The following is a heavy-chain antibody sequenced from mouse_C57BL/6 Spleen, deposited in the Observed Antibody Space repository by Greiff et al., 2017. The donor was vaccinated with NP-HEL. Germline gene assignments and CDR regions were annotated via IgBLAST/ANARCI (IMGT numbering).Heavy chain of an antibody. Sequence: VKLVESGPELVKPGASVKISCKASGYSFTSYYIHWVKQRPGQGLEWIGWIYPGRGNTKYNEKFKGKATLTADTASSTAYMQLSSLTSEDSAVYYCARPNWDGWYFDVWGTGTTVTVSS. CDR2: IYPGRGNT. V-gene: IGHV1-66*01. CDR1: GYSFTSYY. J-gene: IGHJ1*03. CDR3: ARPNWDGWYFDV. D-gene: IGHD4-1*02.